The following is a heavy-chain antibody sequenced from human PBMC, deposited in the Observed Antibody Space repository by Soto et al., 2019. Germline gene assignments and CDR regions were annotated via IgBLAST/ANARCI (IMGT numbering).Heavy chain of an antibody. CDR2: IKQDGNDL. D-gene: IGHD3-3*01. CDR3: AMAIFGAVTHSSYMDV. J-gene: IGHJ6*03. Sequence: EVQLVESGGGLVQPGGSLRLSCAASGFTFSRYWMSWVRQAPEKGLEWVANIKQDGNDLYFVDSVKGRFTISRDNAKNSLYRHMSSLRAEDTGVYYCAMAIFGAVTHSSYMDVWCKGTTVTVS. CDR1: GFTFSRYW. V-gene: IGHV3-7*01.